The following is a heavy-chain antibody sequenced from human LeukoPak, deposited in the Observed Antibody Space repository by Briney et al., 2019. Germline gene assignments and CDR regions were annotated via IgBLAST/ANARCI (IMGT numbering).Heavy chain of an antibody. D-gene: IGHD6-19*01. V-gene: IGHV3-48*03. CDR2: IGYSGRTI. J-gene: IGHJ4*02. Sequence: GGSLRLSCAASGFTFRSYEMNWVRQAPGKGLEWVANIGYSGRTIYYADSVKGRFTISRDNAKNSLYLQMNSLRVEDTAVYYCALLAVASDFDYWGQGALVTVSS. CDR1: GFTFRSYE. CDR3: ALLAVASDFDY.